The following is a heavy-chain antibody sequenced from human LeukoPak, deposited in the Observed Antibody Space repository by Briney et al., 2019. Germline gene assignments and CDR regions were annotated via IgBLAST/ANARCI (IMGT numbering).Heavy chain of an antibody. Sequence: PGRSLRLSCAASGFTFSSYAMHWVRQAPGKGLEWVAVISYDGSNKYYADSVKGRFTISRDNSKNTLYLQMNSLRAEDTAVYYCARAKFIAGYGMDVWGQGTTVTVSS. J-gene: IGHJ6*02. CDR3: ARAKFIAGYGMDV. V-gene: IGHV3-30-3*01. CDR2: ISYDGSNK. D-gene: IGHD6-13*01. CDR1: GFTFSSYA.